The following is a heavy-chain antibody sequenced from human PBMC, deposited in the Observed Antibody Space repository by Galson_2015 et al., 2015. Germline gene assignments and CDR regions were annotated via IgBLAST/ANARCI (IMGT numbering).Heavy chain of an antibody. D-gene: IGHD4-17*01. CDR1: GDSVSSNSAA. CDR3: AREYDYGDTHPFDY. Sequence: CAISGDSVSSNSAAWNWIRQSPSRGLEWLGRTYYRSKWYNDYAVSVKSRITINPDTSKNQFSLQLNSVTPEDTAVYYCAREYDYGDTHPFDYWGQGTLVTVSS. V-gene: IGHV6-1*01. CDR2: TYYRSKWYN. J-gene: IGHJ4*02.